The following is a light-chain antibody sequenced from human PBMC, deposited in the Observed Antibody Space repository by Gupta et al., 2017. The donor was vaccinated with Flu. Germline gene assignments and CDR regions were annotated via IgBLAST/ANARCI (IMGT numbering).Light chain of an antibody. Sequence: TISGTETRSDVGGDTDGSWYHQRPGKAPHLIIFDVSNRPSGGANRCSGSTSCNTAATTTPRLQAEDEADYDYCSYQSGNTHIVVFGGGTKLTVL. V-gene: IGLV2-14*04. CDR2: DVS. CDR3: CSYQSGNTHIVV. J-gene: IGLJ2*01. CDR1: RSDVGGDTD.